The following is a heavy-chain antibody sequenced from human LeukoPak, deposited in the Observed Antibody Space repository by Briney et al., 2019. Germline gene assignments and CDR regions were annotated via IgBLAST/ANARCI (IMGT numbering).Heavy chain of an antibody. Sequence: GGSLRLSCAACGFSFNTYSMNWFRQAPGKGLEWVSSISSRSDYIYYADSVRGRFTISRDNAKNSLYLQMNSLRAEDTAVYYCQFGSPDAFDIWGQGTMVTVSS. CDR1: GFSFNTYS. J-gene: IGHJ3*02. D-gene: IGHD1-26*01. CDR2: ISSRSDYI. CDR3: QFGSPDAFDI. V-gene: IGHV3-21*01.